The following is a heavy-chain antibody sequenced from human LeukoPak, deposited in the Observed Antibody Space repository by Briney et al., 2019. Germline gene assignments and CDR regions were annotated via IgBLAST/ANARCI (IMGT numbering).Heavy chain of an antibody. Sequence: GGSLRLSCAASGFTFSDYYMSWIRQAPGKGLEWVSYISSSGSSIYYADSVKGRFTISRDYAKNSLYLQMNSLRAEDTAVYYCARDGPRPPLVGVLVGAFDIWSQGTMVTVSS. CDR3: ARDGPRPPLVGVLVGAFDI. D-gene: IGHD1-26*01. CDR2: ISSSGSSI. J-gene: IGHJ3*02. V-gene: IGHV3-11*04. CDR1: GFTFSDYY.